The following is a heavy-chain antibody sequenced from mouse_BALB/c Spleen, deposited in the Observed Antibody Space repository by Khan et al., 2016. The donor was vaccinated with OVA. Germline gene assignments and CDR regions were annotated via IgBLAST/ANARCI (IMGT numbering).Heavy chain of an antibody. CDR2: IWSGGST. CDR1: GFSLTSYG. Sequence: QVQLKQSGPGLVQPSQSLSITCTVSGFSLTSYGVHWVRQSPGKGLEWLGVIWSGGSTDYNAAFISRLSISKDNSKSQVFFKMNSLQANDTAIYYWASNYGYAMDYWGQGTSVTGSS. CDR3: ASNYGYAMDY. V-gene: IGHV2-2*02. J-gene: IGHJ4*01. D-gene: IGHD1-1*01.